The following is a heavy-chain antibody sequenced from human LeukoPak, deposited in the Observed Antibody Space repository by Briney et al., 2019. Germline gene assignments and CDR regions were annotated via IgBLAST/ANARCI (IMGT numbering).Heavy chain of an antibody. CDR3: ARVASRTYGDYFDY. V-gene: IGHV3-20*04. CDR1: GFTFSAFA. CDR2: INWNGGST. Sequence: GGSLRLSCAASGFTFSAFAMHWARQAPGKGLEWVSGINWNGGSTGYADSVKGRFTISRDNAKNSLYLQMNSLRAEDTAFYYCARVASRTYGDYFDYWGQGTLVTVSS. D-gene: IGHD4-17*01. J-gene: IGHJ4*02.